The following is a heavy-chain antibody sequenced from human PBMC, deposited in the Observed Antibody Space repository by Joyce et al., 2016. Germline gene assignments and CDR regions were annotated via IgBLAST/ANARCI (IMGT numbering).Heavy chain of an antibody. J-gene: IGHJ4*02. CDR3: ARFSGSYFPEDY. CDR1: TYIFSSYW. V-gene: IGHV5-10-1*03. D-gene: IGHD1-26*01. CDR2: IDASDSVT. Sequence: EVQLVQSGPEVKKPGESLRISCEGSTYIFSSYWITWVRQVPGKGLEWMGRIDASDSVTKYSPAFQGHVTFSVDKSIHTAYLQWSSLKASDTAIYYCARFSGSYFPEDYWGQGTLVTVS.